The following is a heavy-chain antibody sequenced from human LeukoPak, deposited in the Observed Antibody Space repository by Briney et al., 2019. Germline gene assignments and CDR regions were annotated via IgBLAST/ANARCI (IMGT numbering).Heavy chain of an antibody. D-gene: IGHD2-2*01. CDR2: IYPGDSDT. CDR1: GFNFTNYW. CDR3: ATPYPREYCSSTTCYFNY. V-gene: IGHV5-51*01. J-gene: IGHJ4*02. Sequence: GESLKISCQGSGFNFTNYWIAWVRQMPGKGLEWMGIIYPGDSDTRYSPSFQGQVTISADKSISTAYLQWSSLKASDTAMYYCATPYPREYCSSTTCYFNYWGQGTLVTVSS.